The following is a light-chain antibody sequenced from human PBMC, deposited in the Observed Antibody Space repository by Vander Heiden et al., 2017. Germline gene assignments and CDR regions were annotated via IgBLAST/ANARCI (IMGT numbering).Light chain of an antibody. CDR1: QSVSSN. CDR2: GAS. CDR3: QQYNNWPPYT. V-gene: IGKV3-15*01. Sequence: EIVMTQSPATLSVSRGERVTLSCRSSQSVSSNLAWYQQKPGQPPRLLIYGASARASGIPARFSGSGFGTYFILTINSLQSEDFAIYYCQQYNNWPPYTFGQGTKLEIK. J-gene: IGKJ2*01.